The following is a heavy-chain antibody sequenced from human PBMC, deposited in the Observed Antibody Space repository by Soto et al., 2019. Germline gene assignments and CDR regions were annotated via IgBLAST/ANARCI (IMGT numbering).Heavy chain of an antibody. D-gene: IGHD1-20*01. CDR1: GFTFSDAW. CDR2: IKSRTDGGTT. Sequence: EVQLVESGGGLVKPGGSLRLSCAASGFTFSDAWMMWVRQAPGKGLEWVGRIKSRTDGGTTDYAPAVEGRFTISRDDSRDTLYLQMNSLKTEDSAVYYCLRGRLRGDYNDYWGPGTLVTVSS. V-gene: IGHV3-15*07. CDR3: LRGRLRGDYNDY. J-gene: IGHJ4*02.